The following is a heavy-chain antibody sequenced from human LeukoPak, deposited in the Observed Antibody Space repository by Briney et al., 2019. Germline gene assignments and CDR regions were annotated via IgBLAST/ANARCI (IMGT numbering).Heavy chain of an antibody. Sequence: GESLKISCKGSGYSFTSYWIGWVRQMPGKGLEWMGIIYPGDSDTRYSPSFQGQVTISADKSISTAYLQWSSLKASGTAMYYCARSIQMATIPFDYWGQGTLVTVSS. CDR3: ARSIQMATIPFDY. CDR1: GYSFTSYW. V-gene: IGHV5-51*01. J-gene: IGHJ4*02. CDR2: IYPGDSDT. D-gene: IGHD5-24*01.